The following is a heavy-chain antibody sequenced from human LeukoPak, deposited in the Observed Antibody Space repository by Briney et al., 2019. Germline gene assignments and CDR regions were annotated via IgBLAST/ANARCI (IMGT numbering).Heavy chain of an antibody. CDR2: IRSKAYGGTT. V-gene: IGHV3-49*04. CDR1: GFTFGDYP. CDR3: GRGEFDF. J-gene: IGHJ4*02. Sequence: SGGSLRPSCTASGFTFGDYPMTWVRQGPGKGLEWVGFIRSKAYGGTTEYAASVKGRFTISRDDSKSIAYLQMNSLKSEDTAVYYCGRGEFDFWGQGTLVTVSS. D-gene: IGHD1-26*01.